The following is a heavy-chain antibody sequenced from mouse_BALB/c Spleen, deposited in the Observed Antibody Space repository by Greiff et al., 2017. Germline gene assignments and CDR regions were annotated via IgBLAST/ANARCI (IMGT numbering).Heavy chain of an antibody. J-gene: IGHJ3*01. Sequence: EVQLQQSGPGLVKPSQSLSLTCSVTGYSITSGYYWNWIRQFPGNKLEGMGYISYDGSNNYNPSLKNRISITRDTSKNQFFLKLISLTTEDTATYYCAPLYYDYDGFAYWGQGTLVTVSA. CDR2: ISYDGSN. CDR3: APLYYDYDGFAY. CDR1: GYSITSGYY. D-gene: IGHD2-4*01. V-gene: IGHV3-6*02.